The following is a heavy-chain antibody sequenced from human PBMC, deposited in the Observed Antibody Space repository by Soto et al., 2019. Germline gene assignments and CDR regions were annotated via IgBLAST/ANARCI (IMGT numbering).Heavy chain of an antibody. V-gene: IGHV1-46*01. J-gene: IGHJ4*02. D-gene: IGHD3-3*01. CDR1: GYTFTVYY. CDR2: INPSGGST. CDR3: AREIRRHYDFWSGYYRNGFLRY. Sequence: ASVKVSCKASGYTFTVYYMHWVRQAHGQGLEWMGIINPSGGSTSYAQKFQGRVTMTRDTSTSTVYMELSSLRSEDTAVYYCAREIRRHYDFWSGYYRNGFLRYWGQGTLVTVSS.